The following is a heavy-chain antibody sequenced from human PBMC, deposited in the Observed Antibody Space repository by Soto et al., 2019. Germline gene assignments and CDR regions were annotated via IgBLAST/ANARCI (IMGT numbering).Heavy chain of an antibody. J-gene: IGHJ4*02. CDR2: TYYRSKWYS. CDR3: ARDGYSSSYDFDY. D-gene: IGHD6-6*01. V-gene: IGHV6-1*01. CDR1: GDSVSDNSAA. Sequence: SQTLSLTCAISGDSVSDNSAAWNWIRQSPSRGLEWLGRTYYRSKWYSDYAVSVKSRITIKPDTSKNQLSLQLNFVTPEDSAVYYCARDGYSSSYDFDYWGQGILVTVSS.